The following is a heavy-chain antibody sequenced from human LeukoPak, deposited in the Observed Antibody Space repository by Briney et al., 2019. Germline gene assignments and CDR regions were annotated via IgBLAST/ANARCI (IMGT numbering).Heavy chain of an antibody. V-gene: IGHV4-31*03. J-gene: IGHJ4*02. Sequence: SETLSLTCTVSGGSISSGGYYWSWIRQHPGKGLEWIGYIYYSGSTYYNPSLKSRVTISVDTSKNQFSPKLSSVTAADTAVYYCARAIVVVPAAHFDYWGQGTLVTVSS. CDR1: GGSISSGGYY. D-gene: IGHD2-2*01. CDR3: ARAIVVVPAAHFDY. CDR2: IYYSGST.